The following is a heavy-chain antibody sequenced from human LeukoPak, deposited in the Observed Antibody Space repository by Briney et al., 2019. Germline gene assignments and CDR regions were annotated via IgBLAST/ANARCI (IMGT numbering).Heavy chain of an antibody. D-gene: IGHD3-22*01. J-gene: IGHJ5*02. V-gene: IGHV4-30-4*01. CDR1: GGSMSSGDYY. CDR3: ARPYYYDSRIDP. Sequence: SETLSLTCTVSGGSMSSGDYYWSWIRQPPGKGLEWIAYMYYSGSTYYNPSLKSRVTMSADTSKNQLSLKLSSVTAADTAVYYCARPYYYDSRIDPWGQGILVTVSS. CDR2: MYYSGST.